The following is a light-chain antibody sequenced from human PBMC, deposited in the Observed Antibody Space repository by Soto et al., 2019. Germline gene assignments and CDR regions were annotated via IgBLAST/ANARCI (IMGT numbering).Light chain of an antibody. J-gene: IGKJ4*01. CDR2: DAS. CDR3: QQYDNLPLT. V-gene: IGKV1-33*01. CDR1: QWVRNY. Sequence: DIQMTQSPSSLAASVVYVFTITCRSRQWVRNYLNWYQQKPGKAHKVLIYDASNLKPGVPSRFSGSGSGPNFSLKISSLQPEDIATYYCQQYDNLPLTFGGGTKVDI.